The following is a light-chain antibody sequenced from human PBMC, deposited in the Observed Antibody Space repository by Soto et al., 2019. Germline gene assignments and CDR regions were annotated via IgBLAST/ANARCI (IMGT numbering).Light chain of an antibody. Sequence: IVLTQSPGTLSLSPGERATLSCGASQSVTSNYVAWYQQKPGQAPRLLIFCASIRVTGIPDRFIGSGSGTDFHLLISSLEPEDFAVYYRQHYVPSRTTVGQGTKVEVK. CDR1: QSVTSNY. CDR3: QHYVPSRTT. V-gene: IGKV3-20*01. J-gene: IGKJ1*01. CDR2: CAS.